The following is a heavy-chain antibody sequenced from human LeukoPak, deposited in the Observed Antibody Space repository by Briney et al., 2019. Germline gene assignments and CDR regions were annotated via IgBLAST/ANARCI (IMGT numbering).Heavy chain of an antibody. Sequence: GGSLRLPCAASGFTLSSYSVNWVRQAPGKGLEWVSSISSSSSYIYYADSVKGRFTISRDNAKNSLYLQMNSLRAEDTAVYYCARVYTQYCSSTSCNFFDYWGQGTLVTVSS. J-gene: IGHJ4*02. V-gene: IGHV3-21*01. CDR3: ARVYTQYCSSTSCNFFDY. CDR2: ISSSSSYI. CDR1: GFTLSSYS. D-gene: IGHD2-2*01.